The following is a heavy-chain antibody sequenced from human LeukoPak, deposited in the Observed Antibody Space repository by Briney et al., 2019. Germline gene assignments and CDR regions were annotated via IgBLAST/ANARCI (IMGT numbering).Heavy chain of an antibody. J-gene: IGHJ5*02. CDR1: GFSFNSYE. D-gene: IGHD3-10*01. Sequence: PGGSLRLSRAASGFSFNSYEMNWVRQAPGKGLGWVSSINSSGSSIYNADSVKGRFTISRDNAKNSLYLQMNSLRAEDTAVYYCARGYYYGSGTLGPFDPWGQGTLVTVSS. CDR2: INSSGSSI. CDR3: ARGYYYGSGTLGPFDP. V-gene: IGHV3-48*03.